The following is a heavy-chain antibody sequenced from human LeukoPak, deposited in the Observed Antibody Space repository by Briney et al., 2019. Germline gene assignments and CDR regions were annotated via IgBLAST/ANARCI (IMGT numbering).Heavy chain of an antibody. Sequence: GASVKVSCKASENTFTNYYMHWVRQAPGQGLEWLGLINPNGGRTAYAQNFQGRVTMTRDTSTTTLYLELSSLRSDDTAVYYCAREVGNWETPIFDYWGQGTLVTVSS. J-gene: IGHJ4*02. D-gene: IGHD4-23*01. CDR3: AREVGNWETPIFDY. V-gene: IGHV1-46*01. CDR1: ENTFTNYY. CDR2: INPNGGRT.